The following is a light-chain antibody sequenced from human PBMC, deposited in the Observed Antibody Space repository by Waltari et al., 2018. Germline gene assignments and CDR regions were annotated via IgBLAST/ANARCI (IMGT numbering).Light chain of an antibody. Sequence: EIVMTQSPATLSVSPGERAPLSCRASPSVSSTLAWYQQKPGQAPRLLLYGASTRATGIPARFSGSGSGTEFTLTISSLQSEDFAVYYCQQYNNWPPIFTFGPGTKVDIK. CDR3: QQYNNWPPIFT. V-gene: IGKV3-15*01. CDR1: PSVSST. CDR2: GAS. J-gene: IGKJ3*01.